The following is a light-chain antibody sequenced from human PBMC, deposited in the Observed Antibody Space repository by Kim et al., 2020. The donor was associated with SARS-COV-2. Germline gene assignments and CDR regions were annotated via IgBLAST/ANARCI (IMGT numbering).Light chain of an antibody. CDR2: GAS. Sequence: SVGDRVPITCRASQGISNWLAWYQQKPGKAPKLLIYGASTLQSGVPSRFSGSGSGTDFTLTISSLQPEDFATYYCQQANSYLALTFGGGTKVDIK. J-gene: IGKJ4*01. CDR1: QGISNW. CDR3: QQANSYLALT. V-gene: IGKV1-12*01.